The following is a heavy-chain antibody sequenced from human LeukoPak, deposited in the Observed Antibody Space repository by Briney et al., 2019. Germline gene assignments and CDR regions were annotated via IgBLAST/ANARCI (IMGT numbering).Heavy chain of an antibody. V-gene: IGHV1-69*04. J-gene: IGHJ4*02. Sequence: SVKVSCKASGGTFSSYAISWVRQAPGQGLEWMGRIIPILGIANYAQKFQGRVTITTDESTSTAYMELSSLRSEDTAVYYCARRDEQLAFDYWGQGTLVTVSS. CDR3: ARRDEQLAFDY. CDR1: GGTFSSYA. D-gene: IGHD6-6*01. CDR2: IIPILGIA.